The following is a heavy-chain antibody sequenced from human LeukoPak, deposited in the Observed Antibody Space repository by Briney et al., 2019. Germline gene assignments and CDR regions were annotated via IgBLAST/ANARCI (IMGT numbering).Heavy chain of an antibody. V-gene: IGHV3-23*01. D-gene: IGHD6-13*01. J-gene: IGHJ4*02. Sequence: PGGSLRLSCAASGFSFSTYAMTWVRQAPGMGLEWVSAISGSGDNTYYADSVKGRFTISRDNSKNTLFLQMNSLRADDTAVYYCAKKGIAAADSFDYWGQGTLVTVSS. CDR2: ISGSGDNT. CDR1: GFSFSTYA. CDR3: AKKGIAAADSFDY.